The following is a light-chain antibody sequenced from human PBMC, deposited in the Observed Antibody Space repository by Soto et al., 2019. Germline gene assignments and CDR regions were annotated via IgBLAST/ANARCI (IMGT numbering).Light chain of an antibody. CDR1: QSVSSNY. Sequence: EIVLTQSPGTLYLSPGERATLSCRASQSVSSNYLAWYQQKPGQAPRLLIYGASNMATGVPDSFSGSGSGTDLNFTVSSLEPSDLAVYYCHQYGSSRVVTFGHGTKVEIK. V-gene: IGKV3-20*01. CDR3: HQYGSSRVVT. J-gene: IGKJ1*01. CDR2: GAS.